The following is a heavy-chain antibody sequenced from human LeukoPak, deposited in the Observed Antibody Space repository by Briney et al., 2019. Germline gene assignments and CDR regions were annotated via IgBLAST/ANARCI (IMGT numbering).Heavy chain of an antibody. J-gene: IGHJ4*02. CDR3: AKPTRGSGSFLIDF. CDR1: GFTLSSYG. D-gene: IGHD1-26*01. V-gene: IGHV3-33*06. Sequence: GGSLRLSCAASGFTLSSYGMHWARQAPGKGLEWVAVIWNDGSDKYYADSVKGRFTISTDNSKNTLYLQMNSLRAEDTAVYYSAKPTRGSGSFLIDFWGQGTLVTVSS. CDR2: IWNDGSDK.